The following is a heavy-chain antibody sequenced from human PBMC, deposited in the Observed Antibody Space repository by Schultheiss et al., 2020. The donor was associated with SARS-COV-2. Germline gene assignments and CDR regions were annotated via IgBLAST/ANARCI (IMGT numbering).Heavy chain of an antibody. Sequence: TLSLTCAVSGGSISSGGYSWSWIRQPPGKGLEWIGRIYTSGSTYYNPSLKSRVTISVDTSKNQFSLKLSSVTAADTAVYYCARDPYSSSPDRYYYGMDVWGQGTTVTVSS. D-gene: IGHD6-13*01. CDR3: ARDPYSSSPDRYYYGMDV. J-gene: IGHJ6*02. CDR1: GGSISSGGYS. CDR2: IYTSGST. V-gene: IGHV4-61*02.